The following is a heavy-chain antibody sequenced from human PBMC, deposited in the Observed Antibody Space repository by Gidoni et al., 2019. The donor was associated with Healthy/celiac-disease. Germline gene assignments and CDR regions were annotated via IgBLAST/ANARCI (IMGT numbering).Heavy chain of an antibody. CDR3: ARHKTWIRSRDAFDI. Sequence: QLQLQESGPGLVKPSETLSLTCTVSGGSISSSSYYWGWIRQPPGKGLEWIGSIYYSGSTYYNPSLKSRVTISVDTSKNQFSLKLSSVTAADTAVYYCARHKTWIRSRDAFDIWGQGTMVTVSS. CDR2: IYYSGST. CDR1: GGSISSSSYY. V-gene: IGHV4-39*01. D-gene: IGHD5-18*01. J-gene: IGHJ3*02.